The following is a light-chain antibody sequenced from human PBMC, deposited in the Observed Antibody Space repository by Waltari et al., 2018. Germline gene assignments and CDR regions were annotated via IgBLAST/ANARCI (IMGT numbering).Light chain of an antibody. V-gene: IGLV2-23*01. CDR1: SSDVGRYNL. J-gene: IGLJ2*01. CDR3: CSFAGGSTLL. CDR2: EAN. Sequence: QSALTQPASVSGSPGQSITISCTGTSSDVGRYNLVSWYQQYAGKPPKLMIYEANKRPSGVVNRFSGSKSGNTASLTISGLQAEDEADYYCCSFAGGSTLLFGGGTKLTVL.